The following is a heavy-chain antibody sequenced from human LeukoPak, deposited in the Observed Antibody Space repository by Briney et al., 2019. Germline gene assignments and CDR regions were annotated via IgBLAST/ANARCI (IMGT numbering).Heavy chain of an antibody. CDR3: ALPGRRSVSTTPLGFDY. Sequence: GASVKVSCKASGGTFSSYAISWVRQAPGQGLEWMGGIIPIFGTANYAQKFQGRVTITTDESTSTAYMELSSLRSEDTAVYYCALPGRRSVSTTPLGFDYWGQGTLVTVSS. D-gene: IGHD4-17*01. J-gene: IGHJ4*02. CDR1: GGTFSSYA. CDR2: IIPIFGTA. V-gene: IGHV1-69*05.